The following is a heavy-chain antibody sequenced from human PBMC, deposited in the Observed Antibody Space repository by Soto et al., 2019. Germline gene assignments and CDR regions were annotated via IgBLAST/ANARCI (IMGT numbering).Heavy chain of an antibody. CDR3: AKDGEWLRIDPYYFDY. Sequence: PGGSLRLSCAASGFTFSSYAMSWVRQAPGKGLEWVPAISSSGSSTYYADSVKGRFTISRDNSKNTLYLQMNSLRAEDTAVYYCAKDGEWLRIDPYYFDYWGQGTLVTVSS. J-gene: IGHJ4*02. V-gene: IGHV3-23*01. CDR2: ISSSGSST. CDR1: GFTFSSYA. D-gene: IGHD5-12*01.